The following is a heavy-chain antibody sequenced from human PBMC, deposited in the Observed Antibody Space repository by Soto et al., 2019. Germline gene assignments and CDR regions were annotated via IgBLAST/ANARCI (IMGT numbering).Heavy chain of an antibody. Sequence: SETLSLTCTVSGGSIXXGXXYWGWIRQPPGKGLEWIGSIYYSGSTYYNPSLKSRVTISVDTSKNQFSLKLSSVTAADTAVYYCARQGLRLGIEVYYYYGMDIWGQGTTVTVSS. CDR3: ARQGLRLGIEVYYYYGMDI. J-gene: IGHJ6*02. D-gene: IGHD7-27*01. V-gene: IGHV4-39*01. CDR1: GGSIXXGXXY. CDR2: IYYSGST.